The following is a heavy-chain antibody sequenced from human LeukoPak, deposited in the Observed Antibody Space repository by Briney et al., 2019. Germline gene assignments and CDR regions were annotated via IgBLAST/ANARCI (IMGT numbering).Heavy chain of an antibody. CDR3: ARGVLWFGELLSFYYFDY. CDR1: GSSISSYY. D-gene: IGHD3-10*01. V-gene: IGHV4-59*01. J-gene: IGHJ4*02. CDR2: IDYSGST. Sequence: SETLSLTCTVSGSSISSYYLSWIRQPPGKGLEWIGYIDYSGSTNYNPSLKSRVTISVDTSKNQFSLKLSSVTAADTAVYYCARGVLWFGELLSFYYFDYWGQGTLVTVSS.